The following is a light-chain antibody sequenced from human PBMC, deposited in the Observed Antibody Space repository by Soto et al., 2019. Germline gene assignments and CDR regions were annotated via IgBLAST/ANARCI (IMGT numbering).Light chain of an antibody. CDR3: QQYFTSPWT. Sequence: DIVMTQSPDSLAVSLGERATFNCKSSQNIFDRAKNKNYLAWYQQKSGQPPKLLIYWASLREPGVPDRFTGSGSGTAFTLTISSLQAEDVAVYYCQQYFTSPWTFGQGTKVEI. J-gene: IGKJ1*01. CDR1: QNIFDRAKNKNY. V-gene: IGKV4-1*01. CDR2: WAS.